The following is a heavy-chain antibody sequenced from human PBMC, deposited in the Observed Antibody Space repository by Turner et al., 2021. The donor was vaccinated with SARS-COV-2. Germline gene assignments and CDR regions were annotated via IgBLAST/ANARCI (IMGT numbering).Heavy chain of an antibody. CDR3: ATPPIMLRFGAFTCSSDY. CDR1: GGSISSSSYY. J-gene: IGHJ4*01. Sequence: QLALQEAGPGGGQPSETLSLTCTVSGGSISSSSYYWGWIRQPPGKGLEWIGRIYDSRATYYNPYLKSRVTISVHTSKNQFSLPLTSVTAAHTSVYYCATPPIMLRFGAFTCSSDYWGHVPLVPVSS. V-gene: IGHV4-39*01. D-gene: IGHD3-16*01. CDR2: IYDSRAT.